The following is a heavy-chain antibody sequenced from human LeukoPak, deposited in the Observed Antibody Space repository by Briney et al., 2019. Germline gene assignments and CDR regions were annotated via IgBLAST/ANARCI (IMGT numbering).Heavy chain of an antibody. CDR2: IYYSGST. Sequence: SETLSLTCTVAGGSSSSNYYWGWIRQPPGKGLEWIGSIYYSGSTYTGDTYYNPSLKSRVTISVDTSKDQFSLKLSSVTAADTAVYYCARQVTERGYGYLYLYYYFMDVWGRGTTVTVSS. CDR1: GGSSSSNYY. CDR3: ARQVTERGYGYLYLYYYFMDV. V-gene: IGHV4-39*01. J-gene: IGHJ6*03. D-gene: IGHD3-16*02.